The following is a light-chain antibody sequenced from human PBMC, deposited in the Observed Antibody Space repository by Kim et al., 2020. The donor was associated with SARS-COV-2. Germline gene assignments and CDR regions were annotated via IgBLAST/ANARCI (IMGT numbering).Light chain of an antibody. Sequence: ASVGDRVTITCRTTHSISSHLNWYQQKPGRAPKLLISAASTLQGGVPSRFSGSGSETDFTLTISSLQPEDFATYCCQQSYITPFTFGPGTKVDIK. CDR3: QQSYITPFT. CDR2: AAS. CDR1: HSISSH. J-gene: IGKJ3*01. V-gene: IGKV1-39*01.